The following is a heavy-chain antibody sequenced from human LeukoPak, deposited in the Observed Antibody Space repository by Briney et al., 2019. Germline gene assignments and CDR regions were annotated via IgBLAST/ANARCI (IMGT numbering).Heavy chain of an antibody. CDR3: ARISVGAAGNNWFDP. D-gene: IGHD6-13*01. CDR1: GGSISSSSYY. J-gene: IGHJ5*02. Sequence: PSETLSLTCTVSGGSISSSSYYWGWIRQPPGKGLEWIGSIYYSGSTYYNPSLKSRVTTSVDTSKNQFSLKLSSVTAADTAVYYCARISVGAAGNNWFDPWGQGTLVTVSS. CDR2: IYYSGST. V-gene: IGHV4-39*01.